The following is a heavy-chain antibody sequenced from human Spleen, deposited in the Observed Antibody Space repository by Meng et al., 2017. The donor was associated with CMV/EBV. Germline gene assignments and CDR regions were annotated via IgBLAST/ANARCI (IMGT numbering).Heavy chain of an antibody. Sequence: QVQLKGWGAGLLKPSETLSLTCAVDGGSFSGYYWSWIRQPPGKGLEWIGEINHSGSTNYNPSLKSRVTISVDTSKNQFSLKLSSVTAADTAVYYCARSDSSGYPDAFDIWGQGTMVTVSS. V-gene: IGHV4-34*01. J-gene: IGHJ3*02. CDR3: ARSDSSGYPDAFDI. CDR1: GGSFSGYY. D-gene: IGHD3-22*01. CDR2: INHSGST.